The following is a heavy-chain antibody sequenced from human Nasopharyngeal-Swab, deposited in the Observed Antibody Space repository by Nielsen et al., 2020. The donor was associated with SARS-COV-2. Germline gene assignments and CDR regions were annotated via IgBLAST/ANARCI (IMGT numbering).Heavy chain of an antibody. D-gene: IGHD2-2*01. CDR2: IYHSGST. CDR3: ARERLGYCSSISCYGGERYYYYYYMDV. J-gene: IGHJ6*03. V-gene: IGHV4-4*02. Sequence: WIRQPPGKGLEWIGEIYHSGSTNYNPSLKSRVTISVDKSKNQFSLKLSSVTAADTAVYYCARERLGYCSSISCYGGERYYYYYYMDVWGKGTTVTVSS.